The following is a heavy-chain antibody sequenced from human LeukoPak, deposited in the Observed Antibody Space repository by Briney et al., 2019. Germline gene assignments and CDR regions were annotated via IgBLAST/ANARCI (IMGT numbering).Heavy chain of an antibody. V-gene: IGHV1-18*01. J-gene: IGHJ4*02. CDR2: ISAYNGNT. CDR1: GYTFTSYG. D-gene: IGHD3-3*01. Sequence: ASVKVSCKASGYTFTSYGISWVRQAPGQGLEWMGWISAYNGNTNYAQKLQGRVTMTTDTSTSTAYMELRSLRSDDTAVYYCAIGPDDFWSGYCGYWGQGTLVTVSS. CDR3: AIGPDDFWSGYCGY.